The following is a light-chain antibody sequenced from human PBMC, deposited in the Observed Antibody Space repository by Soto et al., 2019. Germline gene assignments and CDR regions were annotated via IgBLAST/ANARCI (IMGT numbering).Light chain of an antibody. Sequence: DIQVTPSPSTLSASVGDRITITCRSSQSINYWLAWYQQKPGKAPKLLIFRASYLKSGVPSRLSGSGYRTDFPLPISILQHDDFASYYCQQYSIHSGTFGQGTKGEIK. J-gene: IGKJ1*01. V-gene: IGKV1-5*03. CDR1: QSINYW. CDR2: RAS. CDR3: QQYSIHSGT.